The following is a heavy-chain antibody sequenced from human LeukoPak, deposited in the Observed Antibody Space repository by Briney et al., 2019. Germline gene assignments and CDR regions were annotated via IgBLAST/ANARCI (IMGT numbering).Heavy chain of an antibody. CDR1: GFTFSDYD. CDR3: AKPLRGYSGYDQYFDY. CDR2: ISYDGSNK. D-gene: IGHD5-12*01. J-gene: IGHJ4*02. Sequence: GGSLRLSCAASGFTFSDYDMHWVRQAPGKGLEWVAVISYDGSNKYYADSVKGRLTISRDNSKNTLYLQMNSLRAEDTAVYYCAKPLRGYSGYDQYFDYWGQGTLVTVSS. V-gene: IGHV3-30*18.